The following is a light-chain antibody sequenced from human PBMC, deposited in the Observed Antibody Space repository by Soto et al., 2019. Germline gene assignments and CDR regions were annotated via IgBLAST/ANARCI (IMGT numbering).Light chain of an antibody. CDR3: QQYDNWPWT. J-gene: IGKJ1*01. CDR1: QSVGNS. CDR2: DAS. Sequence: DIQMTQSPSTLSASVGDRVTITCRASQSVGNSLAWYRQRPGKAPKLLIFDASTLESGVPSKFSGSGSGTEFTFTISSLQPDDFATYFCQQYDNWPWTFGQGTKVDNK. V-gene: IGKV1-5*01.